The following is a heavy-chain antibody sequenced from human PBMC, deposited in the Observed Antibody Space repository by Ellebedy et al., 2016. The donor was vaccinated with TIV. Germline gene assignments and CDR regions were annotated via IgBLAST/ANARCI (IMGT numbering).Heavy chain of an antibody. Sequence: AASVKVSCKASGYTITSYFIHWVRQAPGQGLEWMGWINPNTGGTKYAPRFQGRVSMTRDTSISTVYMELSGLRFDDTAVYYCASDAGGGVVPDDWGQGTLVTVSS. CDR3: ASDAGGGVVPDD. V-gene: IGHV1-2*07. CDR2: INPNTGGT. D-gene: IGHD3-3*01. J-gene: IGHJ4*02. CDR1: GYTITSYF.